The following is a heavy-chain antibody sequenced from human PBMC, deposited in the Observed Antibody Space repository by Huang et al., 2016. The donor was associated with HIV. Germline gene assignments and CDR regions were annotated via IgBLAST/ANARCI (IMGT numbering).Heavy chain of an antibody. J-gene: IGHJ6*02. CDR2: IIPIFGTE. Sequence: QVQLVQSGAEVMKPGSSVKVSCKASGGTFSTYAISWVRQAHGQGREWMGGIIPIFGTENYAQKSQGTVTITADEFTRTAYMELSSLRSEDTALYYCARGRTRSSLYDSYYGLDVWGQGTTVTVSS. CDR1: GGTFSTYA. CDR3: ARGRTRSSLYDSYYGLDV. D-gene: IGHD6-6*01. V-gene: IGHV1-69*01.